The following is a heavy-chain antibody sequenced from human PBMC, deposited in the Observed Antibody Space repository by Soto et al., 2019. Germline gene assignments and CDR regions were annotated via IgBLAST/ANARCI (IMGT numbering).Heavy chain of an antibody. CDR2: VSRDGTNT. Sequence: GGSLRLSCAASGFTFDDYNMHWVRQAPGKGLEWVSLVSRDGTNTNYAESVKGRFTISRDNSKNSLYLQMNSLRTEDTALYYCVKETYYYDVSSYYPLGSWGQGTLVTVSS. J-gene: IGHJ5*02. D-gene: IGHD3-22*01. CDR1: GFTFDDYN. CDR3: VKETYYYDVSSYYPLGS. V-gene: IGHV3-43*01.